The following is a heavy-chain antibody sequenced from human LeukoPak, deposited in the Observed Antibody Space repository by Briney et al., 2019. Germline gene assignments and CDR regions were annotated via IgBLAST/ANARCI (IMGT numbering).Heavy chain of an antibody. CDR2: IRSTADGYAT. J-gene: IGHJ4*02. D-gene: IGHD3-10*01. CDR3: TGNYYGSGSYADFDY. CDR1: GFTFSGSA. Sequence: GGSLRLSCAASGFTFSGSALHWVRQASGKGLEWVGRIRSTADGYATAYAASVKGRFTISRDDSKNTAYLQMDSLKTEDTAVYYCTGNYYGSGSYADFDYWGQGTLVTVSS. V-gene: IGHV3-73*01.